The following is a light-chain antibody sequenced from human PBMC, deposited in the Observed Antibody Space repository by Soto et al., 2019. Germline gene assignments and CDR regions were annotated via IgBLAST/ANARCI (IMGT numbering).Light chain of an antibody. Sequence: QSALTQPASVSGSPGQSITISCTGTNSDIGGYNYVSWYQQHPGKAPILMIFEVSNRPAGVSNRLSGSKSGNTASLTISGLQAEDEADYYCSSYTSSSTYVFGTGTKLTVL. CDR3: SSYTSSSTYV. CDR2: EVS. V-gene: IGLV2-14*01. CDR1: NSDIGGYNY. J-gene: IGLJ1*01.